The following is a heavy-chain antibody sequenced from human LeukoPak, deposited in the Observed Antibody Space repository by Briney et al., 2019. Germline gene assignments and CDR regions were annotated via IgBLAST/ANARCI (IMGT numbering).Heavy chain of an antibody. CDR1: GFTFDDYG. D-gene: IGHD5-12*01. V-gene: IGHV3-20*04. CDR3: ARGAGYSGYDLQSYMDV. J-gene: IGHJ6*03. Sequence: PGGSLRLSCAASGFTFDDYGMSWVRQAPGKGLEWVSGINWNGGSTGYADSVKGRFTISRDNAKNSLYLQMNSLRAEDTALYYCARGAGYSGYDLQSYMDVWGKGTTVTISS. CDR2: INWNGGST.